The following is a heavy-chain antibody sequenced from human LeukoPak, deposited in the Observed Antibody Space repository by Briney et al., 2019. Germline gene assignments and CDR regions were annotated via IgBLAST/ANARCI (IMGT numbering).Heavy chain of an antibody. V-gene: IGHV4-4*07. Sequence: SETLSLTCTISGGSISSYYWSWLRQPAGKGLEWIGRIYISETTNYNPSLKSRVTMSVDTSRDQFSLKLSSVTAADTAVYYCARGDGYYRFDPWGQGTLVTVSS. J-gene: IGHJ5*02. CDR3: ARGDGYYRFDP. CDR1: GGSISSYY. D-gene: IGHD5-24*01. CDR2: IYISETT.